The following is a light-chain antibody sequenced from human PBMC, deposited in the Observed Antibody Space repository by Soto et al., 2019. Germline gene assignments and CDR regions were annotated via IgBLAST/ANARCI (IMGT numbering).Light chain of an antibody. J-gene: IGKJ1*01. CDR3: QQYSSY. CDR2: QAS. Sequence: DIQMTQSPSTLSASVGDRVTITCRASHSITTWLAWYQVKPGKAPKLLIYQASYLKSGVPSRFSGSRSGTEFTLTISSLQPDHFATYYCQQYSSYFGQGTWVEVK. V-gene: IGKV1-5*03. CDR1: HSITTW.